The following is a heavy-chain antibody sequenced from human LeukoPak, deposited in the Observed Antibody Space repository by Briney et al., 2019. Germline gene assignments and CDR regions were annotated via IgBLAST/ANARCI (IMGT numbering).Heavy chain of an antibody. CDR3: SRGDCTRTSCYKIDY. CDR2: IRNKVYGGTI. J-gene: IGHJ4*02. Sequence: GGSLRLSCTASGFIFGDYAMSWFRQAPGKGLEWVGFIRNKVYGGTIEYAAFVQGRFIISRDDSRSIAYLQMNSLKTEDTAVYYCSRGDCTRTSCYKIDYWGQGTLVTISS. V-gene: IGHV3-49*03. D-gene: IGHD2-2*02. CDR1: GFIFGDYA.